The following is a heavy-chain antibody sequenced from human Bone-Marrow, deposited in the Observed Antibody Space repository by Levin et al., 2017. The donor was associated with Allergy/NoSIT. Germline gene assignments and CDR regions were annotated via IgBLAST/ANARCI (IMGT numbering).Heavy chain of an antibody. Sequence: SGGSLRLSCAASGFTFSSYAMSWVRQAPGKGLDWVSAISGSGTSTYYADSVKGRFTISRDNSMTTLYLQMNSLRAEDTAVYYCAKGAGWVAGAVALIWGQGTLVTVSS. D-gene: IGHD6-19*01. CDR2: ISGSGTST. CDR3: AKGAGWVAGAVALI. J-gene: IGHJ4*02. V-gene: IGHV3-23*01. CDR1: GFTFSSYA.